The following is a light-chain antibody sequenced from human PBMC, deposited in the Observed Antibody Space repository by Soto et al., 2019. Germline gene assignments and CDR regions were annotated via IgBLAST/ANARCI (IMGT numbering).Light chain of an antibody. CDR3: QQYGSSRT. Sequence: EIALPQSPGTLSLSLGKRATLSCRASQSVSSSYLAWYQQKPGQAPRLLIYGASSRATGIPDRFSGSGSGTDFTLTISRLEPEDFAVYYCQQYGSSRTFGQGTKVDIK. V-gene: IGKV3-20*01. CDR2: GAS. CDR1: QSVSSSY. J-gene: IGKJ1*01.